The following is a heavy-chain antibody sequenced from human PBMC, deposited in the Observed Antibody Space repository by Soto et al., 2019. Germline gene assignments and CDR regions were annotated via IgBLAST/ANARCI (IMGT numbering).Heavy chain of an antibody. CDR1: GGTFSSYT. D-gene: IGHD5-18*01. V-gene: IGHV1-69*02. J-gene: IGHJ5*02. CDR2: IIPILGIA. CDR3: ARTYSYGYFDP. Sequence: QVQLVQSGAEVKKPGSSVKVSCKASGGTFSSYTISWVRQAPGQGLEWVGRIIPILGIANYAQKFQGRVTITADKSTSTAYMELSSLRSEDTAVYYCARTYSYGYFDPWGQGTLVTVSS.